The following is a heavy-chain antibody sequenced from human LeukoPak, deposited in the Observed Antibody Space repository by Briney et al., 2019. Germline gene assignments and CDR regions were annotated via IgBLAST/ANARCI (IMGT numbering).Heavy chain of an antibody. V-gene: IGHV4-59*01. J-gene: IGHJ6*03. D-gene: IGHD5-18*01. CDR2: IYYSGST. Sequence: SETLSLTCTVSGGSISSYYWSWIRQPPGKGLEWIGYIYYSGSTNNNPSLKSRVTIPVDKSKNQISLKLSSVTAADTAVYYCARGVSRGYSYGRYYMDVWGKGTTVTVSS. CDR1: GGSISSYY. CDR3: ARGVSRGYSYGRYYMDV.